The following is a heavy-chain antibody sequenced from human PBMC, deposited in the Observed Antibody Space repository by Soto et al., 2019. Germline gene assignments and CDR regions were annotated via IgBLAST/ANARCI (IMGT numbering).Heavy chain of an antibody. D-gene: IGHD1-1*01. J-gene: IGHJ4*02. CDR2: SSAHNGNT. CDR3: ARGRYGDY. Sequence: QVHLVQSGAEVKKPGASVKVSCKVSGYTFTTYGITWVRQAPGQGLEWMGWSSAHNGNTNYAQKIQGRVTVTRDTSTSTAYTELRRLRSDDTAVYYCARGRYGDYWGQGALVTVSS. V-gene: IGHV1-18*01. CDR1: GYTFTTYG.